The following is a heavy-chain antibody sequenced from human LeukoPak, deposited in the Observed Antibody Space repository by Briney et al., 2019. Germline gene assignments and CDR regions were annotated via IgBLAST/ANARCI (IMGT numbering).Heavy chain of an antibody. CDR2: IYYSGST. Sequence: SETLSLTCTVSGGSISSSSYYWGWIHQPPGKGLEWIGSIYYSGSTYYNPSLKSRVTISVDTSKNQFSLELSSVSAADTAVYYCARLDRGCFDHWGQGTLVTVSS. V-gene: IGHV4-39*07. D-gene: IGHD6-25*01. CDR1: GGSISSSSYY. J-gene: IGHJ4*02. CDR3: ARLDRGCFDH.